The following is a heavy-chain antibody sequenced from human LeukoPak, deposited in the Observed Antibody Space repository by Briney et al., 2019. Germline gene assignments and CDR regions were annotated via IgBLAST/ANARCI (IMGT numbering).Heavy chain of an antibody. CDR2: INPNSGGT. CDR1: GYTLTGYY. D-gene: IGHD3-22*01. V-gene: IGHV1-2*02. Sequence: ASVKVSCKASGYTLTGYYMHWVRQAPGQGLEWMGWINPNSGGTNYAQKFQGRVTMTWDTSISTAYMELSSLRSDDTAVYYCTSDTYYYDSTGLGHWFDPWGQGTLVTVSS. CDR3: TSDTYYYDSTGLGHWFDP. J-gene: IGHJ5*02.